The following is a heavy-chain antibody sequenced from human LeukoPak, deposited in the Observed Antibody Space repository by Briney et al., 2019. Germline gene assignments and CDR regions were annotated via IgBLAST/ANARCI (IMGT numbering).Heavy chain of an antibody. Sequence: GGSLRLSCVASGFTVNDYYMSWVRQAPGKGLEWVSYIDSGISYRNYADSVKGRFTISRDNAKNALYLQMNSLRAEDTSVYFCARLYCSGGSCTDPGGYWGQGTLVTVSS. CDR3: ARLYCSGGSCTDPGGY. D-gene: IGHD2-15*01. J-gene: IGHJ4*02. CDR1: GFTVNDYY. V-gene: IGHV3-11*03. CDR2: IDSGISYR.